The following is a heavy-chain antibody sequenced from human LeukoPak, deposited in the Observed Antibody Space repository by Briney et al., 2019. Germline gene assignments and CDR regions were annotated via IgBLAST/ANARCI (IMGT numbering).Heavy chain of an antibody. V-gene: IGHV3-9*01. CDR3: AKDLRAGMAAFDI. J-gene: IGHJ3*02. CDR1: GFTFDDYA. D-gene: IGHD5-24*01. CDR2: ISWNSGSI. Sequence: GRSLRLSCAASGFTFDDYAMHWVRQAPGKGLEWVSGISWNSGSIGYADSVKGRFTISRDNAKNSLYLQMNSLRAEDTALYYCAKDLRAGMAAFDIWGQGTMVTVYS.